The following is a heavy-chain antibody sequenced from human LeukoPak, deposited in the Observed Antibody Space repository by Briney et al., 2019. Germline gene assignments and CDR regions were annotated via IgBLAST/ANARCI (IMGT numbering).Heavy chain of an antibody. Sequence: SETLSLTCTVSGGSISSYYWSWIRQPPGKGLEWIGYIYHSGSTYYNPSLKSRVTISVDRSKNQFSLKLSSVTAADTAVYYCARADCSSTSCYIYYYYMDVWGKGTTVTVSS. CDR1: GGSISSYY. CDR3: ARADCSSTSCYIYYYYMDV. CDR2: IYHSGST. V-gene: IGHV4-59*12. D-gene: IGHD2-2*02. J-gene: IGHJ6*03.